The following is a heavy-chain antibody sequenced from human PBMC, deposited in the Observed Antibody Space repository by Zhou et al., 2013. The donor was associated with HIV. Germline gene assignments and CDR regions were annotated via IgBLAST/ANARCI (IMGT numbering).Heavy chain of an antibody. J-gene: IGHJ2*01. D-gene: IGHD3-22*01. CDR3: AAGGYYDSSGYYNHWYFDL. CDR2: FDPEDGET. V-gene: IGHV1-24*01. Sequence: QVQLVQSGAEVKKPGASVKVSCKVSGYTLTELSMHWVRQAPGKGLEWMGGFDPEDGETIYAQKFQGRVTMTGDTSTDTAYLDLGGLTSDDTAVYYCAAGGYYDSSGYYNHWYFDLWGRGTLVTVSS. CDR1: GYTLTELS.